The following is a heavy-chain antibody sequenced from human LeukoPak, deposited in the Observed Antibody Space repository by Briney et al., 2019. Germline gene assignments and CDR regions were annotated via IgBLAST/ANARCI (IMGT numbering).Heavy chain of an antibody. J-gene: IGHJ4*02. D-gene: IGHD7-27*01. CDR2: IYYSGST. CDR3: ARELRSREDDY. Sequence: SQTLSLTCTVSGGSISSVDYYWNWIRHHPEKGLEWIGSIYYSGSTYYNPSLKSRVTISVDTSKNQFSLKLSSVTAADTAVYYCARELRSREDDYWGQGTLVTVSS. V-gene: IGHV4-30-2*03. CDR1: GGSISSVDYY.